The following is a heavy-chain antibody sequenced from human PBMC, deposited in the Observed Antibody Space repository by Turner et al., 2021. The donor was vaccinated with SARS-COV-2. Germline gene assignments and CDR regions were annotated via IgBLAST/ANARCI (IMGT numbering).Heavy chain of an antibody. CDR1: GFTVSSNY. D-gene: IGHD3-9*01. V-gene: IGHV3-30*18. Sequence: VQLVESGGGLIQPGGSLRLSCAASGFTVSSNYMSWVRQAPGKGLEWVAVISYDGSNKYYADSVKGRFTISRDNSKNTLYLQMNSLRAEDTAVYYCAKGGWYYDILTGSYFEYWGQGTLVTVSS. J-gene: IGHJ4*02. CDR2: ISYDGSNK. CDR3: AKGGWYYDILTGSYFEY.